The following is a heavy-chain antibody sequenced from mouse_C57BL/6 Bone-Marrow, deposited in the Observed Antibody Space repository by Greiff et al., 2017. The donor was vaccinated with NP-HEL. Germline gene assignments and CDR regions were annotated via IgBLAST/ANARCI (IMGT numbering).Heavy chain of an antibody. CDR1: GFTFTDYY. V-gene: IGHV7-3*01. CDR3: ARYEGWSQGFAY. D-gene: IGHD2-3*01. CDR2: IRNKANGYTT. J-gene: IGHJ3*01. Sequence: EVKLVESGGGLVQPGGSLSLSCAASGFTFTDYYMSWVRQPPGKALEWLGFIRNKANGYTTEYSASVKGRFTISRDNSQSILYLQMNALRAEDSATYYCARYEGWSQGFAYWGQGTLVTVSA.